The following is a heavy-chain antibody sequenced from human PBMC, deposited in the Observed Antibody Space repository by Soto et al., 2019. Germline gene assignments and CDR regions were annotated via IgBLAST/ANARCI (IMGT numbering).Heavy chain of an antibody. CDR3: ARPVIAAAGGYNWFDP. J-gene: IGHJ5*02. Sequence: GGSLRLSCAASGFTFSSYAMHWVRQAPGKGLEWVAVISYDGSNKDYADDVKGRFTISRDNSKNTLYLQMNSLRAEDTAVYYCARPVIAAAGGYNWFDPWGQGTLVTVSS. CDR2: ISYDGSNK. V-gene: IGHV3-30-3*01. CDR1: GFTFSSYA. D-gene: IGHD6-13*01.